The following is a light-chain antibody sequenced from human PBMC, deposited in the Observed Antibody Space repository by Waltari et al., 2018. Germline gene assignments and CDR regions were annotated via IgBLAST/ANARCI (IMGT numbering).Light chain of an antibody. CDR2: GAS. CDR3: QQFHTWPLT. CDR1: QNIDAS. V-gene: IGKV3-15*01. J-gene: IGKJ4*01. Sequence: EIVMTQSPETLSVSPGQRVTLSFRASQNIDASLAWHQQRPGQAPRVLISGASYRVTGIPDRFSGGGSETEFTLTISSLQSEDVAIYYCQQFHTWPLTFGGGTKVEIK.